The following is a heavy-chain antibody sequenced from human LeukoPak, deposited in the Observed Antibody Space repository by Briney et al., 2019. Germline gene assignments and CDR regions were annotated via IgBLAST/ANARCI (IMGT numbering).Heavy chain of an antibody. Sequence: PSETLSLTCTVSGGSISSSSYYWGWIRQPPGKGLEWIGSIYYSGSTYYNPSLKSRATISKDTSKNQFSLKLSSVTAADTAVYYCARSNWGYYYFDYWGQGTLVTVSS. J-gene: IGHJ4*02. CDR1: GGSISSSSYY. D-gene: IGHD7-27*01. CDR3: ARSNWGYYYFDY. V-gene: IGHV4-39*01. CDR2: IYYSGST.